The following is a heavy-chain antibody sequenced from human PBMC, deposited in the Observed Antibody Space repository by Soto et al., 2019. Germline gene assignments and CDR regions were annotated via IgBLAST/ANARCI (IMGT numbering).Heavy chain of an antibody. CDR1: GFTFSDYY. J-gene: IGHJ5*02. V-gene: IGHV3-11*05. CDR2: ISTTSSYT. Sequence: QVQLVESGGGLVKPGGSLRLSCAASGFTFSDYYMSWIRQAPGKGLEWVSYISTTSSYTYYADSVKGRFTISRDNPKNSLYLQMHTLRAEDTAVYYCAGLATFPAWFDPWGQGTLVTVSS. CDR3: AGLATFPAWFDP.